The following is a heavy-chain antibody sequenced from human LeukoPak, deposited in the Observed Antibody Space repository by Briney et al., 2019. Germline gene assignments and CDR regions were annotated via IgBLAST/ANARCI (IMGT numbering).Heavy chain of an antibody. Sequence: SETLSLTCTVSGGSLSSSSYYWGWIRQPPGKGLEWIGSIYYSGSTYYNPSLKSRVTISVDTSKNQFSLKLSSVTAADTAVYYCAGAGDTYYYDSSGPCDHWGQGTLVTVSS. CDR1: GGSLSSSSYY. V-gene: IGHV4-39*07. CDR3: AGAGDTYYYDSSGPCDH. D-gene: IGHD3-22*01. J-gene: IGHJ4*02. CDR2: IYYSGST.